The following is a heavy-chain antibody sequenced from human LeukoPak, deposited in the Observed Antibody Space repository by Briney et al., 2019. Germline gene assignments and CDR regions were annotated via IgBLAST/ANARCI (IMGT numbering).Heavy chain of an antibody. CDR3: ALSYMDPSPADY. D-gene: IGHD2/OR15-2a*01. CDR1: GRSFSDYS. J-gene: IGHJ4*02. Sequence: NPSETLSLTCAVYGRSFSDYSWSWIRQPPGKRLEWIGEITHRGDTNYNPSLKSRVTMSVDMSHNQFSLRLTSVAAADTAVYYCALSYMDPSPADYWGQGTLVTVSS. CDR2: ITHRGDT. V-gene: IGHV4-34*01.